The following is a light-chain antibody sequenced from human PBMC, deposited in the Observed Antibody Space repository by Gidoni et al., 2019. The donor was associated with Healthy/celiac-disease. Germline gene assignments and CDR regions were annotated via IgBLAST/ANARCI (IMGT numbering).Light chain of an antibody. CDR3: QQDYNLPFT. Sequence: PGERVTRSCRASQSVSSSYLTWYQQKPGQAPRLLIYGASTRATSIPARFSGSGSGTDFTLTISSLQPEDFAVYYCQQDYNLPFTFGPGTKVDIK. CDR2: GAS. V-gene: IGKV3D-7*01. CDR1: QSVSSSY. J-gene: IGKJ3*01.